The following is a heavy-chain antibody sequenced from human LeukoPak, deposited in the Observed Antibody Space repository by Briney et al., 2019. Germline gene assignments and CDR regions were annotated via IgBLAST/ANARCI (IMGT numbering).Heavy chain of an antibody. D-gene: IGHD3-10*01. CDR3: ARPGSDRARGWGYFDS. J-gene: IGHJ4*02. V-gene: IGHV1-18*01. Sequence: ASVKVSCKASGYKFTEHGVNWVRQAPGQGLEWMGWVSGIDGNTKYARNLQGRVTMTRDTSTSTAFMELRSLTSDDTAIYYCARPGSDRARGWGYFDSWGKGTLVTVSS. CDR2: VSGIDGNT. CDR1: GYKFTEHG.